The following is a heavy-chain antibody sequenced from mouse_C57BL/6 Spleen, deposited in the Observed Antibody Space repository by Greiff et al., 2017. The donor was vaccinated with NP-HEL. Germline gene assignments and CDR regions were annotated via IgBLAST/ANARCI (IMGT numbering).Heavy chain of an antibody. CDR1: GFTFTDYY. V-gene: IGHV7-3*01. J-gene: IGHJ1*03. CDR3: ARYPNWDGNWYFDV. Sequence: EVKLLESGGGLVQPGGSLSLSCAASGFTFTDYYMSWVRQPPGKALEWLGFIRNKANGYTTEYSASVKGRFTISRDNSQSILYLQMNALRAEDSATYYCARYPNWDGNWYFDVWGTGTTVTVSS. D-gene: IGHD4-1*02. CDR2: IRNKANGYTT.